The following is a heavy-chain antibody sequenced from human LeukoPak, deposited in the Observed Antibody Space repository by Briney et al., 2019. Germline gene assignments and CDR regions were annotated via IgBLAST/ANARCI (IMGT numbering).Heavy chain of an antibody. D-gene: IGHD5-18*01. CDR1: GFTFSRSA. V-gene: IGHV1-58*02. J-gene: IGHJ4*02. CDR2: IVVGSGNT. Sequence: GASVKVSCKASGFTFSRSAMQWVRQARGQRLEWIGWIVVGSGNTNYAQKFQERVTITRDMSTSTAYMELSSLRSEDTAVYYCAKDVMDTDRLSIRVWIWDDWGQGTLVTVSS. CDR3: AKDVMDTDRLSIRVWIWDD.